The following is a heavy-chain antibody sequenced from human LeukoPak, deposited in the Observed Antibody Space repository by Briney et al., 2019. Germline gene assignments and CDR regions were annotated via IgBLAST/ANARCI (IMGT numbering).Heavy chain of an antibody. Sequence: GGSLRLSCAASGFTVRSSYMSWVRQAPGKGLEWVSVIYSGGSPDYADSAKGRFTISSDNSKNTLYLQMNSLRVEDTAVYYCARDGADNSGYYFGSLWGQGTMVTVSS. CDR1: GFTVRSSY. CDR2: IYSGGSP. J-gene: IGHJ3*01. CDR3: ARDGADNSGYYFGSL. D-gene: IGHD3-22*01. V-gene: IGHV3-53*01.